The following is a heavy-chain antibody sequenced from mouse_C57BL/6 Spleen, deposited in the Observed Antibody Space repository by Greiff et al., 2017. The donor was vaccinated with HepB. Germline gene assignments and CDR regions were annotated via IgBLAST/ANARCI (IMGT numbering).Heavy chain of an antibody. D-gene: IGHD1-1*01. CDR1: GFNIKDYY. J-gene: IGHJ2*01. CDR3: TTGTTVVAPLDY. CDR2: IDPEDGDT. Sequence: EVKLQESGAELVRPGASVKLSCTASGFNIKDYYMHWVKQRPEQGLEWIGRIDPEDGDTEYAPKFQGKATMTADTSSNTAYLQLSSLTSEDTAVYYCTTGTTVVAPLDYWGQGTTLTVSS. V-gene: IGHV14-1*01.